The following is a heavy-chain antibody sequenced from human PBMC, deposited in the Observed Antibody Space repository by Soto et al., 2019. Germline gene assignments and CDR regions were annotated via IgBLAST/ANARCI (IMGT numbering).Heavy chain of an antibody. CDR3: ARSPFYYDILTGYYSSYYYYYGMDV. J-gene: IGHJ6*02. CDR1: GFSLSTSGMC. V-gene: IGHV2-70*01. Sequence: ASGPTLVNPTQPLTLTCTFSGFSLSTSGMCVSWIRQPPGRALEWLALIDWDDDKYYSTSLKTRLTISKDTSKNQVVLTMTNMDPVDTATYYCARSPFYYDILTGYYSSYYYYYGMDVWGQGTTVTVSS. D-gene: IGHD3-9*01. CDR2: IDWDDDK.